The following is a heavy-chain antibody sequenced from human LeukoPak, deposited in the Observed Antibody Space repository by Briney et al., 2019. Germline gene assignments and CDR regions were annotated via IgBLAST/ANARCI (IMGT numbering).Heavy chain of an antibody. D-gene: IGHD6-13*01. V-gene: IGHV7-4-1*02. Sequence: ASVKVSCKASGYTFTSYAMNWVRQAPGQGLEWMGWINTNTGNPTYAQGFTGRFVFSLDTSVSTAYLQISSLKAEDTAVYYCARESRSSWSTSEYFQHWGQGTLVTVSS. CDR1: GYTFTSYA. CDR3: ARESRSSWSTSEYFQH. J-gene: IGHJ1*01. CDR2: INTNTGNP.